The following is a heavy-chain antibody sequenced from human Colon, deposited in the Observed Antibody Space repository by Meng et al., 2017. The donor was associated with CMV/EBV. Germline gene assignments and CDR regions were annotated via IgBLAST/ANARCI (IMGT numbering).Heavy chain of an antibody. CDR1: GYTFMSYA. J-gene: IGHJ4*02. CDR3: ARDRITIFGVARFDY. D-gene: IGHD3-3*01. V-gene: IGHV1-18*01. CDR2: ISVDTGKT. Sequence: ASVKVSCKASGYTFMSYAITWVRQAPGQGLEWMGWISVDTGKTNYAQKLQGRVTMTTDTSTSTAYMELRSLRSDDTAVYYCARDRITIFGVARFDYWGQGTLVTVSS.